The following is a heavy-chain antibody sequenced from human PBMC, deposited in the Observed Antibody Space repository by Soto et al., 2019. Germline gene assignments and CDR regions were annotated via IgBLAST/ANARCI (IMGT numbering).Heavy chain of an antibody. V-gene: IGHV3-30*03. D-gene: IGHD6-6*01. CDR3: ARVIRADSTSSNFYYFSGLDV. CDR1: GFTFSTYG. CDR2: ISNNGINK. Sequence: GGSLRLSCAASGFTFSTYGMHWVRQAPGKGLEGLAVISNNGINKYYADSVQGRFTISRDNSKDTLFLQMNSLRGEDTAIYYCARVIRADSTSSNFYYFSGLDVWGQGTTVTVSS. J-gene: IGHJ6*02.